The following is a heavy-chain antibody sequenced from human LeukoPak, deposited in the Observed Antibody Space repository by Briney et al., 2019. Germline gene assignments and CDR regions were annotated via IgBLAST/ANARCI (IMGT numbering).Heavy chain of an antibody. CDR1: GGSISSGGYY. D-gene: IGHD6-6*01. CDR3: ARVDPARLFLDY. J-gene: IGHJ4*02. CDR2: IYYSGST. Sequence: SQTLSITCTVSGGSISSGGYYWSWIRQHPGEGLEWIGYIYYSGSTYYNPSLKSRVTISVDTSKNQFSLKLSSVTAADTAVYYCARVDPARLFLDYWGQGTLVTVSS. V-gene: IGHV4-31*03.